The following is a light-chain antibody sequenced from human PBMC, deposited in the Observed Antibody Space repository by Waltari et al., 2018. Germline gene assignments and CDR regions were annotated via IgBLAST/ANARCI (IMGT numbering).Light chain of an antibody. V-gene: IGLV2-14*03. J-gene: IGLJ3*02. CDR1: SNDAGGHDY. CDR3: GSKRSTNTPV. CDR2: DVS. Sequence: QPALTQPASVSGSPGPSITISCTGTSNDAGGHDYCSWYQQHPGKAPKLMIYDVSERPSGVSNRFSGSKSGNTAALTISGLQPEDEADYYCGSKRSTNTPVCGGGTKLVVL.